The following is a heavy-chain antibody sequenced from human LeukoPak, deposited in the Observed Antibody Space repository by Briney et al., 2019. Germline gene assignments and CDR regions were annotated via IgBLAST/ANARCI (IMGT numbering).Heavy chain of an antibody. CDR3: ASPVGATTVRAFDI. CDR2: TRNEANIYTT. CDR1: GFTFSSYT. Sequence: GGSLRLSCAASGFTFSSYTMSWVRQAPGKGLEWVGRTRNEANIYTTKYAASVKGRFTISRDDSKNSLYLQMNSLKTEDTAVYYCASPVGATTVRAFDIWGQGTMVTVSS. D-gene: IGHD1-26*01. J-gene: IGHJ3*02. V-gene: IGHV3-72*01.